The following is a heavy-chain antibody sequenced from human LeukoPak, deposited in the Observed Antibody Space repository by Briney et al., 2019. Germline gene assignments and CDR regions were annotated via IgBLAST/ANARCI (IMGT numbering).Heavy chain of an antibody. V-gene: IGHV5-51*03. CDR2: IYPGDSDT. D-gene: IGHD1-26*01. J-gene: IGHJ4*02. CDR1: GYSFTSYW. CDR3: ARPYSGSPLDY. Sequence: KPGESLKLSCTGSGYSFTSYWIGWVRQMPGKGLEWMGIIYPGDSDTRYSPSFQGQVTISADKSISTAYLQLSSLKASDTPMFYCARPYSGSPLDYWGQGTLVTVSS.